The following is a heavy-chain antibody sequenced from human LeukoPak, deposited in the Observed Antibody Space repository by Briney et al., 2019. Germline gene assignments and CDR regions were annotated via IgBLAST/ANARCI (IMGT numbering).Heavy chain of an antibody. D-gene: IGHD3-16*01. CDR2: ISSTSLFI. CDR1: GFTFSDCY. V-gene: IGHV3-11*06. Sequence: PGGSLRLSCAGSGFTFSDCYMSWIRQAPGKGREGISYISSTSLFIKYADSVKGRFTVSRDNSKNSLYLQMNSLRAEDTAVYFCARDYAAYYGMDVWGPGTTVTVSS. CDR3: ARDYAAYYGMDV. J-gene: IGHJ6*02.